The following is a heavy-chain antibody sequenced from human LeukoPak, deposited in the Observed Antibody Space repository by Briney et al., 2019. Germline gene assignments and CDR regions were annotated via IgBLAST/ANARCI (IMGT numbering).Heavy chain of an antibody. J-gene: IGHJ4*02. Sequence: GGSLRLSCAASGLNFSSYAMSWVRQAPGKGLEWVSAISGSGGSTYYADSVKGRFTISRDNSKNTLYLQMNSLRVEDTAVYYCAKGGLGCSSTSCFDYWGQGTLVTVSS. D-gene: IGHD2-2*01. CDR3: AKGGLGCSSTSCFDY. V-gene: IGHV3-23*01. CDR1: GLNFSSYA. CDR2: ISGSGGST.